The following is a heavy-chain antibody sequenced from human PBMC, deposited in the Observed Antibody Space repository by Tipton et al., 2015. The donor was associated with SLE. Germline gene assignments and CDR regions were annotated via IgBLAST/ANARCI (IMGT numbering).Heavy chain of an antibody. Sequence: GLVKPSETLSLTCTVSGGSISSSRYYWGWIRQPPGKGLEWIGSIYHSGTAYYNPSLKSRVTISVDTSKDQFSLKLSSVTAADTAVYYCARGGNGYSGYDFDYWGQGTLVTVSS. CDR3: ARGGNGYSGYDFDY. V-gene: IGHV4-39*07. D-gene: IGHD5-12*01. CDR2: IYHSGTA. CDR1: GGSISSSRYY. J-gene: IGHJ4*02.